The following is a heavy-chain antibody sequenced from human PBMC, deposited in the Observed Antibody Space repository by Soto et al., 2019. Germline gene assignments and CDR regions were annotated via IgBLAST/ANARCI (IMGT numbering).Heavy chain of an antibody. CDR1: GYTFTING. V-gene: IGHV1-18*01. Sequence: ASVKVSCKASGYTFTINGITCVRQSRLQGLDWMGWMSAYNGNTNYAQKLQGRVTMTTDTSTSTAYMELRSLRSDDTAVYYCARDPEGGYSTNWYCDYWGQGSLVTVSS. J-gene: IGHJ4*02. D-gene: IGHD6-13*01. CDR2: MSAYNGNT. CDR3: ARDPEGGYSTNWYCDY.